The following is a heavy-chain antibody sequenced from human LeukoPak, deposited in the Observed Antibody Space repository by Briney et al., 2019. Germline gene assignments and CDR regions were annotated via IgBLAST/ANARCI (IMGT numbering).Heavy chain of an antibody. Sequence: GGSLRLSCAASGFTFSSYWMSWVRQAPGKGLEWAANIKQDGSEKYYVDSVKGRFTISRDNAKNSLYLQMNSLRAEDTAVYYCARGSYDFWSGYLHYFDYWGQGTLVTVSS. J-gene: IGHJ4*02. D-gene: IGHD3-3*01. CDR2: IKQDGSEK. CDR3: ARGSYDFWSGYLHYFDY. CDR1: GFTFSSYW. V-gene: IGHV3-7*01.